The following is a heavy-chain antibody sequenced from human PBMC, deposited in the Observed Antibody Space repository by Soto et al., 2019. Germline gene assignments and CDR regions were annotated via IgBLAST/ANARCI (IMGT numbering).Heavy chain of an antibody. D-gene: IGHD1-26*01. CDR2: ISISSSTI. CDR1: GFTFSSYS. J-gene: IGHJ5*02. V-gene: IGHV3-48*02. Sequence: EVQLVESGGGLVQPGGSLRLSCAASGFTFSSYSMNWVRQAPGKGLEWVSYISISSSTIYYADSVKGRFTISRDNAKNSLCLQMNRLRDEDTAVYYCARDRDGRGSYSGGWFDPWGQGTLVPVSS. CDR3: ARDRDGRGSYSGGWFDP.